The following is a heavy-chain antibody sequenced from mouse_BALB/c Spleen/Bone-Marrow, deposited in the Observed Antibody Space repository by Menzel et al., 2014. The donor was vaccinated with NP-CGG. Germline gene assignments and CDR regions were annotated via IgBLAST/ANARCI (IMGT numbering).Heavy chain of an antibody. CDR1: GYAFTSYL. V-gene: IGHV1-54*01. CDR3: ARFTRDY. J-gene: IGHJ2*01. CDR2: INPGIGGT. Sequence: QVQLQQPGDELVRPGTSVKVSCKASGYAFTSYLIEWFKQRPGQGLEWIGRINPGIGGTTYNAKFKGKATLTADKSSTTAYMQLSSLTSDDSAVYFCARFTRDYWGQGTTLTVSS.